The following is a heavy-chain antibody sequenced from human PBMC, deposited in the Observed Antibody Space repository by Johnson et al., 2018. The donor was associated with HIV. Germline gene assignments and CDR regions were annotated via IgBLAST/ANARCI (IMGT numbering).Heavy chain of an antibody. CDR3: ARAAVAAPSAFDI. CDR1: GFTFSSYG. D-gene: IGHD6-19*01. Sequence: QVQLVESGGGVVQPGGSLRLSCAASGFTFSSYGMHWVRQAPGKGLEWVAFIRYDGSDKYYGDSVKGRFTISRDNTKNTLYLQMNSLRAGDTAVYYCARAAVAAPSAFDIWGQGTMVTVSS. V-gene: IGHV3-30*02. CDR2: IRYDGSDK. J-gene: IGHJ3*02.